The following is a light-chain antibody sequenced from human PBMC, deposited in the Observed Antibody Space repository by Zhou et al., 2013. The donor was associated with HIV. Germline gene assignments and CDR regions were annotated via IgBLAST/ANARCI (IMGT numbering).Light chain of an antibody. CDR3: QQSYSTPYS. V-gene: IGKV1-39*01. CDR1: QSINTY. Sequence: DIQMTQSPSSLSASVGDRVTITCRASQSINTYLNWYQHKPGKAPKLLIYAASSLQSGVTSRFSGSGSGTDFTLTISSLQPEDFATYYCQQSYSTPYSFGPGTKVDIK. J-gene: IGKJ3*01. CDR2: AAS.